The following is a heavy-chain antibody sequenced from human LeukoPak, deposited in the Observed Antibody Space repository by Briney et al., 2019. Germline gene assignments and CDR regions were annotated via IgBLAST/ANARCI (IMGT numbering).Heavy chain of an antibody. CDR1: GYSISSGYF. V-gene: IGHV3-11*04. Sequence: LSLTCTVSGYSISSGYFWGWIRPPPGKGLEWVSYISSSGSTIYYADSVKGRFTISRDNAKNSLYLQMNSLRAEDTAVYYCARHRSGGSQDDAFDIWGQGTLVTVSS. CDR2: ISSSGSTI. D-gene: IGHD2-15*01. J-gene: IGHJ3*02. CDR3: ARHRSGGSQDDAFDI.